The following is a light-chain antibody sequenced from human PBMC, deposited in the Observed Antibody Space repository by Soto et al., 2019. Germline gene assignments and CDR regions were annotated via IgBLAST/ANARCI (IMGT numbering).Light chain of an antibody. V-gene: IGLV1-40*01. Sequence: QPVLTQPPSVSGAPGQTVIISCTGSSSNIGAGYDVHWYQQLPGTAPKLLIYGNSNRPSGVPDRLSGSKSGTSASLAITGLQVEDEADYYCQSYDSSLSAAVFGGGTKVTVL. CDR1: SSNIGAGYD. CDR2: GNS. CDR3: QSYDSSLSAAV. J-gene: IGLJ2*01.